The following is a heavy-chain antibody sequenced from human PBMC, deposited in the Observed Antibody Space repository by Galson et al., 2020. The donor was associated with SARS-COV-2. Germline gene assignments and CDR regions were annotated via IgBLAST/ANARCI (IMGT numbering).Heavy chain of an antibody. V-gene: IGHV3-53*05. J-gene: IGHJ3*02. Sequence: GGSLRLSCAASGFTVSSHYMNWVRQAPGKGLEWVSVLHSGGGTYYADSVKGRFTISRDNSKNTLYLQMNSLRAEDTAMCYCARDLLNAFDIWGQGTMVTVSS. D-gene: IGHD2-15*01. CDR3: ARDLLNAFDI. CDR1: GFTVSSHY. CDR2: LHSGGGT.